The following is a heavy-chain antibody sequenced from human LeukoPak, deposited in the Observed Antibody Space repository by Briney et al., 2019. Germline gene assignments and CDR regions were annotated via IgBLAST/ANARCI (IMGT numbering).Heavy chain of an antibody. D-gene: IGHD3-22*01. V-gene: IGHV4-34*01. CDR3: ARAMGYYDSSGPPYYFDY. CDR1: GGSFSGYY. J-gene: IGHJ4*02. CDR2: INHSGST. Sequence: SETLSLTCAVYGGSFSGYYWSWIRQPPGKGLEWTGEINHSGSTNYNPSLKSRVTISVDTSKNQFSLKLSSVTAADTAVYYCARAMGYYDSSGPPYYFDYWGQGTLVTVSS.